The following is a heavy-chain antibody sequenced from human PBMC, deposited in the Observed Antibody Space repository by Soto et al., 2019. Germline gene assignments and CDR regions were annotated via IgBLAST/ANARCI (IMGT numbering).Heavy chain of an antibody. V-gene: IGHV1-3*01. D-gene: IGHD6-13*01. CDR3: ARGRQLVPNYYYGMDV. J-gene: IGHJ6*02. CDR2: INAGNGNT. Sequence: QVQLVQSGAEVKKPGASVKVSCKASGYTFTSYAMHWVRQAPRQRLEWMGWINAGNGNTKYSQKFQGRVTITRDTSASTAYMELSSLRSEDTAVYYCARGRQLVPNYYYGMDVWGQGTTVTVSS. CDR1: GYTFTSYA.